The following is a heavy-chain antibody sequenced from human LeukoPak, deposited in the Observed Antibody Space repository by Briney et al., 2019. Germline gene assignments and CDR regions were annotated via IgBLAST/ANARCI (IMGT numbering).Heavy chain of an antibody. J-gene: IGHJ4*02. CDR2: ISYSGST. V-gene: IGHV4-59*01. CDR3: AREGYDSNIYYKADY. CDR1: GGSISTYY. Sequence: SETLSLTCTVSGGSISTYYWSWIRQPPGKGLDWIGYISYSGSTHYNPSLKSRVTITVDTSKNQFSLKLSSVTAADTAVYYCAREGYDSNIYYKADYWGQGTLVTVSS. D-gene: IGHD3-22*01.